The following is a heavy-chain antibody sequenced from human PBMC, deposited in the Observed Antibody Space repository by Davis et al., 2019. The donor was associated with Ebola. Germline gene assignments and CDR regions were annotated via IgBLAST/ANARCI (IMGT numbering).Heavy chain of an antibody. V-gene: IGHV3-23*01. CDR3: AKDLRWSDAFDI. D-gene: IGHD4-23*01. CDR2: ISGSGGST. Sequence: GESLKISCAASGFTFSSYAMSWVRQAPGKGLEWVSAISGSGGSTYYADSVKGRFTISRDNSKNTLYLQMNSLRAEDTAVYYCAKDLRWSDAFDIWGQGTMVTVSS. J-gene: IGHJ3*02. CDR1: GFTFSSYA.